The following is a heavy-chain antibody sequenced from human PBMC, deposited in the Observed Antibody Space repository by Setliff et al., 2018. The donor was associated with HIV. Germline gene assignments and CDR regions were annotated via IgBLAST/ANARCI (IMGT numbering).Heavy chain of an antibody. J-gene: IGHJ1*01. CDR1: GFTFSSYA. D-gene: IGHD3-9*01. CDR3: AKGADYDIFTGYYTEYFQN. CDR2: SSGSGGNT. Sequence: PGGSLRLSCAASGFTFSSYAMNWVRQTPGKGLEWVSSSSGSGGNTYYADSVKGRFTISRDNSKNTLYLQVNGLRAEDTAVYYCAKGADYDIFTGYYTEYFQNWGQGTLVTVSS. V-gene: IGHV3-23*01.